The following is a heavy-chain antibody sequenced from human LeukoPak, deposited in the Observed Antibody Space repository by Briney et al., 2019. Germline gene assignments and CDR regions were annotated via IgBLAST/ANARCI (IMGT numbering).Heavy chain of an antibody. CDR3: ARDLYCSGGSCYPLGTFDY. J-gene: IGHJ4*02. V-gene: IGHV3-48*03. Sequence: PGGSLRLSCVASGFTFSSYETNWVRQAPGKGLEWVSYISSSGGTMYYADSVKGRFTISRDNAKNSLYLQMNSLRAEDTAVYYCARDLYCSGGSCYPLGTFDYWGQGTLVTVSS. D-gene: IGHD2-15*01. CDR1: GFTFSSYE. CDR2: ISSSGGTM.